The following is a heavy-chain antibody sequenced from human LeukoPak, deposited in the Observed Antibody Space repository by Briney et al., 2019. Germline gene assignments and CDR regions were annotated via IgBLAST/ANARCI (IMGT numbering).Heavy chain of an antibody. J-gene: IGHJ5*02. V-gene: IGHV4-59*12. D-gene: IGHD1-26*01. CDR1: GGSISSYY. CDR3: ARDSRVGGFDP. CDR2: IYYSGST. Sequence: SETLSLTCTVSGGSISSYYWSWIRQPPGKGLEWIGYIYYSGSTNYNPSLNSRVTISVDTSKNPFSLKLTSVTAADTAMYYCARDSRVGGFDPWGQGTLVTVSS.